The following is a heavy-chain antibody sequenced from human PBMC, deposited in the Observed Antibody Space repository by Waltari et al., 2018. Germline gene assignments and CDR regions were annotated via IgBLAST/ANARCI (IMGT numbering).Heavy chain of an antibody. CDR2: IYSGGST. J-gene: IGHJ4*02. CDR1: GFTFSSYA. CDR3: AKDFSGSYQEGVDY. Sequence: VHGGGSLRLSCAASGFTFSSYAMSWVRQAPGKGLEWVSVIYSGGSTYYADSVKGRFTISRDNSKNTLYLQMNSLRAEDTAVYYCAKDFSGSYQEGVDYWGQGTLVTVSS. D-gene: IGHD1-26*01. V-gene: IGHV3-23*03.